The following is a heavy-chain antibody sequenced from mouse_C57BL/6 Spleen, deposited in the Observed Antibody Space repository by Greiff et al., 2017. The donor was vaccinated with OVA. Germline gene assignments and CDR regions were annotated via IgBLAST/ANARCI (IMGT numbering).Heavy chain of an antibody. CDR2: IYIGNGYT. V-gene: IGHV1-58*01. CDR1: GYTFTSYG. D-gene: IGHD3-3*01. Sequence: EVQLQQSGAELVRPGSSVKMSCKTSGYTFTSYGINWVKQRPGQGLEWIGYIYIGNGYTKYNEKFKGKATLTSDTSSSTAYMQLSSLTSEDSAIYFCARRAEYAMDYWGQGTSVTVSS. J-gene: IGHJ4*01. CDR3: ARRAEYAMDY.